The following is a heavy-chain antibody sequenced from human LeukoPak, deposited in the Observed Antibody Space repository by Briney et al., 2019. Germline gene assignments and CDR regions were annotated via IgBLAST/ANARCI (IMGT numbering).Heavy chain of an antibody. V-gene: IGHV1-18*01. CDR2: ISAYNGNT. CDR3: ATNRGSYPRFYYGMDV. CDR1: GYTFTSYG. D-gene: IGHD1-26*01. J-gene: IGHJ6*02. Sequence: ASVKVSCKASGYTFTSYGISWVRQAPGQGLEWMGWISAYNGNTNYAQKLQGRVTMTTDTSTSTAYMELRSLRSGDTAVYYCATNRGSYPRFYYGMDVWGQGTTVTVSS.